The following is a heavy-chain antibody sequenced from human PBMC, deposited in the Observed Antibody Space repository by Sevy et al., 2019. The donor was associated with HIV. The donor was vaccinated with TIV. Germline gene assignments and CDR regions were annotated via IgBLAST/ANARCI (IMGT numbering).Heavy chain of an antibody. CDR1: GFTFSSYS. D-gene: IGHD3-22*01. CDR3: ETGKVNYYDTNVARV. V-gene: IGHV3-21*01. Sequence: GGSLRLSCAASGFTFSSYSMNWVRQAPGKGLEWVSSISSSSSYIYYADSVKGRFTISRDNAKNSLYLEMNSLRAEDTAVYYCETGKVNYYDTNVARVWGQGTLVTVSS. CDR2: ISSSSSYI. J-gene: IGHJ4*02.